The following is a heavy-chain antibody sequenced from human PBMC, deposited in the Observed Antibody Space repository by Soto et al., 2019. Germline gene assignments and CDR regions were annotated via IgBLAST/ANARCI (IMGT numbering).Heavy chain of an antibody. V-gene: IGHV3-23*01. D-gene: IGHD3-3*01. CDR3: ARWSYLDY. Sequence: PGGSLRLSCVASGFSFGSYALTWVRQAPGKGLEWVSTISGSDGKTFYADAVKGRFSISRDISQSTLYLQMNSLRADDTAIYYCARWSYLDYWGQGXRVTVSS. CDR1: GFSFGSYA. CDR2: ISGSDGKT. J-gene: IGHJ4*02.